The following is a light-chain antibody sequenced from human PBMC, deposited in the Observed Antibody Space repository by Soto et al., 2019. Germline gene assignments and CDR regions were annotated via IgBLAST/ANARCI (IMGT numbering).Light chain of an antibody. CDR1: SSDVGGYNY. CDR3: SSYPTSNTRQIV. V-gene: IGLV2-14*03. Sequence: QSVLTQPASVSGSPGQSITISCTGTSSDVGGYNYVSWYQHHPGKAPKLLIYDVSNRPSGVSNRFSGSKSDNTASLTISGLQPEDEADYYCSSYPTSNTRQIVFGTGTKVTV. J-gene: IGLJ1*01. CDR2: DVS.